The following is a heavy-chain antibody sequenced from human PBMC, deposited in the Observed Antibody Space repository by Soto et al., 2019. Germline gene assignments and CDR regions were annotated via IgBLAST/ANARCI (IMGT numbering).Heavy chain of an antibody. J-gene: IGHJ6*02. D-gene: IGHD7-27*01. V-gene: IGHV1-69*06. CDR2: IIPVFGSP. CDR1: GGTLSSYS. CDR3: ARLRGNQLTGETYYYYGMEV. Sequence: QVQLVQSGAEVKKPGSSVKVSCTASGGTLSSYSINWVRQAPGQGLEWMGGIIPVFGSPSYAQKFQGRVTITADKSTTTAYMEVSTLRSEDTAVYYCARLRGNQLTGETYYYYGMEVWGQGTTVTVSS.